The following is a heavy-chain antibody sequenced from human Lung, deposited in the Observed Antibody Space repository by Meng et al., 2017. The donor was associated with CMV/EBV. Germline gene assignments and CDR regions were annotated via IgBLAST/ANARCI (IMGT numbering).Heavy chain of an antibody. CDR2: INPRAGAA. J-gene: IGHJ4*02. CDR3: AKDIVELTDDLFYFDY. D-gene: IGHD2-21*01. Sequence: ASXXVSXKASGYTFTSYYMHWLRQAPGQGLEWMGRINPRAGAASYAQKFQGRVTMTRETSTSIDYMELSSIRSEDTAVYYSAKDIVELTDDLFYFDYWAQGTXVTVSS. V-gene: IGHV1-46*01. CDR1: GYTFTSYY.